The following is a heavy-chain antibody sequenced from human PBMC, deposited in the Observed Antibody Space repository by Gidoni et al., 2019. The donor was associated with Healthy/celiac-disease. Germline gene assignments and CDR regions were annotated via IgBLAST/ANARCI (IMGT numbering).Heavy chain of an antibody. J-gene: IGHJ4*02. D-gene: IGHD6-19*01. Sequence: QVQLVESGGGVVQPGRSVRLSGAASGFTFSSYGMHWVRQAPGKGLEWVAVISYDGSNKYYADSVKGRFTISRDNSKNTLYLQMNSLRAEDTAVYYCAKNGHTTWLISDWGQGTLVTVSS. CDR3: AKNGHTTWLISD. CDR1: GFTFSSYG. CDR2: ISYDGSNK. V-gene: IGHV3-30*18.